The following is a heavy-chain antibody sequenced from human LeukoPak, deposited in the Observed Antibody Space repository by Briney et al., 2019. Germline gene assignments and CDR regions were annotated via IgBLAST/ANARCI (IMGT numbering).Heavy chain of an antibody. CDR3: AKDRTDGYKPSCYFDY. D-gene: IGHD5-24*01. V-gene: IGHV3-23*01. J-gene: IGHJ4*02. CDR2: ISGSGGST. CDR1: GFTFSSYA. Sequence: GGSLRLSCAASGFTFSSYAVSWVRQAPGKGLEWVTAISGSGGSTYYADSVQGRFTISRNNSKNTLYLQMNSQRAEDTAVYYCAKDRTDGYKPSCYFDYWGQGTLVTVSS.